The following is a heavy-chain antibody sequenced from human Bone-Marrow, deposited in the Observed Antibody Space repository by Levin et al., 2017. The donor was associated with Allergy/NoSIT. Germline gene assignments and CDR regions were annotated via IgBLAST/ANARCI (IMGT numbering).Heavy chain of an antibody. Sequence: PGGSLRLSCAASGFTFSSYDMHWVRQATGRGLEWVSAIGTAADSYYSGSVKGRFTVSRDNAKNSFYLQMNSLRAGDTAVYYCARVALPRYCTSTSCSDSGYCFDYWGQGTLVTVSS. D-gene: IGHD2-2*01. V-gene: IGHV3-13*04. CDR1: GFTFSSYD. CDR2: IGTAADS. CDR3: ARVALPRYCTSTSCSDSGYCFDY. J-gene: IGHJ4*02.